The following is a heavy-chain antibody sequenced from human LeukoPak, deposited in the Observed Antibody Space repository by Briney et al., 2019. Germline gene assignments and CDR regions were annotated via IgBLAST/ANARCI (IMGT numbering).Heavy chain of an antibody. CDR1: GFTFSDYY. CDR2: ISSSGSTI. V-gene: IGHV3-11*01. J-gene: IGHJ6*02. Sequence: PGGSLRLPCAASGFTFSDYYMSWIRQAPGKGLEWVSYISSSGSTIYYADSVKGRFTISRDNAKNSLYLQMNSLRAEDTAVYYCARFETSTVTTFTYYYYGMDVWGQGTTVTVSS. D-gene: IGHD4-17*01. CDR3: ARFETSTVTTFTYYYYGMDV.